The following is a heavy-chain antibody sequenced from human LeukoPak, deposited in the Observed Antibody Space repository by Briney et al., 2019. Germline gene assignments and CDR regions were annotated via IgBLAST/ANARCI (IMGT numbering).Heavy chain of an antibody. CDR1: GFTFSSYS. CDR2: ISSSSTI. V-gene: IGHV3-48*04. D-gene: IGHD2-2*01. CDR3: ARGPRYCSSTSCYDY. J-gene: IGHJ4*02. Sequence: PGGSLRLSCAASGFTFSSYSMNWVRQAPGKGLEWVSFISSSSTIYYADSVKGRFTISRDNAKNSLYLQMNSLRAEDTAVYYCARGPRYCSSTSCYDYWGQGTLVTVSS.